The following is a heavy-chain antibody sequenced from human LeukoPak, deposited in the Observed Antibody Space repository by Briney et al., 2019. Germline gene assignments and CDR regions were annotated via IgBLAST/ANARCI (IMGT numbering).Heavy chain of an antibody. CDR1: GYTLTELS. CDR2: FDPEDGET. Sequence: ASVKVSCKVSGYTLTELSMHWVRQAPGKGLEWMGGFDPEDGETIYAQKFQGRVTMTRDTSISTAYMELSRLRSDDTAVYYCAREKEGSSWYNFDYYYYYMDVWGKGTTVTVSS. CDR3: AREKEGSSWYNFDYYYYYMDV. J-gene: IGHJ6*03. V-gene: IGHV1-24*01. D-gene: IGHD6-13*01.